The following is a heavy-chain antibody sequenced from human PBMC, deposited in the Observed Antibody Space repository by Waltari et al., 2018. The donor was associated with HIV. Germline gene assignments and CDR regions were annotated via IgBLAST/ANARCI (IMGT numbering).Heavy chain of an antibody. V-gene: IGHV3-11*04. CDR3: ARESHPRRAYWYFDL. CDR2: MNPTGTSI. Sequence: QVQLVESGGGLVKPGGSLRLSCAASGFSFRDYYMTWIRQVPGQGLEWLSYMNPTGTSIYYADAVKGRFTISRDNTKNSLYLQINSLRREDTAFYYCARESHPRRAYWYFDLWGRGTLVTVSS. D-gene: IGHD1-1*01. CDR1: GFSFRDYY. J-gene: IGHJ2*01.